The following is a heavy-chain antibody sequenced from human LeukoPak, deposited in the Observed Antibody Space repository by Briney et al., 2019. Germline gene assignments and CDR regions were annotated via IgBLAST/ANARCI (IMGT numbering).Heavy chain of an antibody. CDR2: IYYSGST. V-gene: IGHV4-59*08. CDR3: ARLSMFHYYYGMDV. D-gene: IGHD3-3*02. J-gene: IGHJ6*02. CDR1: GGSISSHY. Sequence: PSETLSLTCTVSGGSISSHYWSWIRQPPGKGLEWIGYIYYSGSTNYNPSLKSRVTISVDTSKNQFSLKLSSVTAADTAVYYCARLSMFHYYYGMDVWGQGTTVTVSS.